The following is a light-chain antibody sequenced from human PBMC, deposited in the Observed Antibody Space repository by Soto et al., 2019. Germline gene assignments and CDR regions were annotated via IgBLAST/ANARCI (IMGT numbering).Light chain of an antibody. V-gene: IGLV2-23*01. J-gene: IGLJ3*02. CDR2: EDS. CDR1: SSDAGNYNF. CDR3: CSYAGSRTSWV. Sequence: QSVLTQPASVSGSPGQSITISCTGTSSDAGNYNFVSWYQQHPGKAPKVIIYEDSTRPSGVSNRISGSKSGNTASLTISGLQAEDEADYYCCSYAGSRTSWVFGGGTKVTVL.